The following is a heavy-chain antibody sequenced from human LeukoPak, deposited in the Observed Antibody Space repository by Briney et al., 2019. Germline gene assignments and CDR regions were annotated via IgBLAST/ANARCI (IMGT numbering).Heavy chain of an antibody. CDR2: IKQDGREK. CDR3: AREPHIVVVTTEAPLGWFDP. V-gene: IGHV3-7*01. Sequence: GGPLRLSCAASGFVFSSYWMSWVRQAPGKGPEWVANIKQDGREKNYVDSVKGRFTISRDNAKNSLYLQMDSLRAEDTAVYYCAREPHIVVVTTEAPLGWFDPWGQGTLVTVSS. D-gene: IGHD2-21*02. J-gene: IGHJ5*02. CDR1: GFVFSSYW.